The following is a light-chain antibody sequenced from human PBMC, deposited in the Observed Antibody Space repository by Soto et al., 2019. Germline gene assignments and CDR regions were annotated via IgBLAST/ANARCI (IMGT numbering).Light chain of an antibody. V-gene: IGKV1-27*01. CDR3: QKYDRAPFT. Sequence: IQLTQSPSSLSASVGGRGTITCRASQGIRSALGWYQQKPGKVPKLLIYAASTLQSGVPARFSGSGSGTLFTLTINGLLPEDVATYYCQKYDRAPFTFGPGTTVDIK. CDR1: QGIRSA. J-gene: IGKJ3*01. CDR2: AAS.